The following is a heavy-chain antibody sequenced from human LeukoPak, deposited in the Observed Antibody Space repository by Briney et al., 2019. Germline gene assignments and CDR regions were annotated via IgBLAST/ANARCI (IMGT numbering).Heavy chain of an antibody. CDR2: MNPNSGNT. V-gene: IGHV1-8*03. Sequence: GASVKVSCKASGYTFTSYDINWVRQATGQGLEWMGWMNPNSGNTGYAQKFQGRVTITRNTSISTAYMELSSLRSEDTAVYYCARFSQDYYFWSGYYRDYYYYMDVWGKGTTVTVSS. CDR3: ARFSQDYYFWSGYYRDYYYYMDV. J-gene: IGHJ6*03. CDR1: GYTFTSYD. D-gene: IGHD3-3*01.